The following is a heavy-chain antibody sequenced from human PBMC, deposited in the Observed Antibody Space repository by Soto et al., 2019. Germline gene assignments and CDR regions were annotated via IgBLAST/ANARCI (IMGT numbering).Heavy chain of an antibody. V-gene: IGHV3-23*01. J-gene: IGHJ4*02. CDR1: GFTFSSYA. D-gene: IGHD6-13*01. Sequence: GGSLRVSCAASGFTFSSYAMSWVRQAPGKGLEWVSAISGSGGSTYYADSVKGRFTISRDNSKNTLYLQMNSLRAEDTAVYYCAKDFLSIAAAGTSEFYSDYWGQGTLVTVSS. CDR2: ISGSGGST. CDR3: AKDFLSIAAAGTSEFYSDY.